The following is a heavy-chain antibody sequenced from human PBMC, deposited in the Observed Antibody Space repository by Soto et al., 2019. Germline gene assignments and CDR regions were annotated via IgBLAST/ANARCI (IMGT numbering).Heavy chain of an antibody. J-gene: IGHJ6*02. D-gene: IGHD5-12*01. CDR2: ISGSGGST. Sequence: EVQLLESGGGLVQPGGSLRLSCAASGFTFSSYAMSWVRQAPGKGLEWVSAISGSGGSTYYADSVKGRFTISRDNSKNTPYLQMNSLRAEDTAVYYGAKSIREEVATTTNYYYYYYGMDVWGQGTTVTVSS. CDR3: AKSIREEVATTTNYYYYYYGMDV. V-gene: IGHV3-23*01. CDR1: GFTFSSYA.